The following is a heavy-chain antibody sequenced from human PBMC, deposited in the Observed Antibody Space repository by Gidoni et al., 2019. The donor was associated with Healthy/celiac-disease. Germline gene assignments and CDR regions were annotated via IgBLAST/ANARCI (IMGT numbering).Heavy chain of an antibody. Sequence: QVQLVQSGAEAKKPGASVKVSCKASGYTFTSYYMHWVRQAPGQGLEWMGISNPSGGSTSYAQKFQGRVTMTRDTSTSTVYMELSSLRSEDTAVYYCARGYYGSGSYYAYYYMDVWGKGTTVTVSS. CDR1: GYTFTSYY. CDR3: ARGYYGSGSYYAYYYMDV. J-gene: IGHJ6*03. V-gene: IGHV1-46*01. D-gene: IGHD3-10*01. CDR2: SNPSGGST.